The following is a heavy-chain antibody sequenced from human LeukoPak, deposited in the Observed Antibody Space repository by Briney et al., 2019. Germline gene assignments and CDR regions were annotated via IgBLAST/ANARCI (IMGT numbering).Heavy chain of an antibody. J-gene: IGHJ3*02. Sequence: GGSLRLSCAASGFTFSDYWMTWVRQAPGKGLEWVANIKQDGSEKYYVDSVRGRFTISRDNAKNSLYLQMNGLRAEDTAVYYCARDQTWRYCGGDSCQLQGFDIWGQGTMVTVSS. D-gene: IGHD2-21*01. CDR2: IKQDGSEK. V-gene: IGHV3-7*01. CDR1: GFTFSDYW. CDR3: ARDQTWRYCGGDSCQLQGFDI.